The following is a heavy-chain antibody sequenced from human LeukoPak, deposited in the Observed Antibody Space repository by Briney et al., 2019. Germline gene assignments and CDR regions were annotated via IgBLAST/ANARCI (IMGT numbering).Heavy chain of an antibody. CDR3: TTDKAWWAPGSYFEF. D-gene: IGHD2-8*02. Sequence: GGSLRLSCRGSGFTFSHAWMSWVRQAPGKGLEWVGRIKSNPDGGTTDYGAPVKGRFSISRDDSKSTLYLQMNSLHTDDTAVYYCTTDKAWWAPGSYFEFWGQGSLVTVSS. V-gene: IGHV3-15*01. J-gene: IGHJ4*02. CDR1: GFTFSHAW. CDR2: IKSNPDGGTT.